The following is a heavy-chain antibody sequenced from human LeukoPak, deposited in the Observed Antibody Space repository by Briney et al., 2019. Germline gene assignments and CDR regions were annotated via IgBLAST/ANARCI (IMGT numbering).Heavy chain of an antibody. Sequence: SETLSLTCTVSGGSISSSSYYWGWIRQPPGKGLEWIGSIYYSGSTYYNPSLKSRVTISVDTSKNQFSLKLSSVTAADTAVYYCARGSAAADYWGQGTLVTVSS. D-gene: IGHD6-13*01. CDR1: GGSISSSSYY. CDR3: ARGSAAADY. CDR2: IYYSGST. J-gene: IGHJ4*02. V-gene: IGHV4-39*07.